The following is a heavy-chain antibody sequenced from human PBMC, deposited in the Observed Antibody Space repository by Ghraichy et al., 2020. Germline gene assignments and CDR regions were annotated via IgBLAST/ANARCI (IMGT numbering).Heavy chain of an antibody. D-gene: IGHD2-15*01. CDR3: ARGLVVPSVSIYYYYGMDV. CDR1: GYTFTSYD. CDR2: MNPNSGST. V-gene: IGHV1-8*01. J-gene: IGHJ6*02. Sequence: ASVKVSCKASGYTFTSYDINWVRQATGQGLEWMGWMNPNSGSTGYAQKFQGRVTMTRNTSISTAYMELSSLRSEDTAVYYCARGLVVPSVSIYYYYGMDVWGQGTTVTVSS.